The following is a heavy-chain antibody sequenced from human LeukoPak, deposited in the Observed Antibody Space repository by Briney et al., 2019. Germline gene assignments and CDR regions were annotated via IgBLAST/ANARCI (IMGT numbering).Heavy chain of an antibody. CDR2: ISYDGSNK. Sequence: PGGSLRLSCAASGFTFSSYGMHWVRQAPGKGLEWVAVISYDGSNKYYADSVKGRFTISRDNSKNTLYLQMNSLRAEDTAVYYCAKEGDDYWGQGTLVTVSS. CDR3: AKEGDDY. J-gene: IGHJ4*02. D-gene: IGHD3-16*01. V-gene: IGHV3-30*18. CDR1: GFTFSSYG.